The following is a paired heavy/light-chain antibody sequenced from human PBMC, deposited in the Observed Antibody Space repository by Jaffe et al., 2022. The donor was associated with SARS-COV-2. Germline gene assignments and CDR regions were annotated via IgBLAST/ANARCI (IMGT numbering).Heavy chain of an antibody. CDR2: ISSSGSTI. CDR1: GFTFSDYY. Sequence: QVQLVESGGGLVKPGGSLRLSCAASGFTFSDYYMSWIRQAPGKGLEWVSYISSSGSTIYYADSVKGRFTISRDNAKNSLYLQMNSLRAEDTAVYYCARVFLTGYGDYWGQGTLVTVSS. D-gene: IGHD3-9*01. J-gene: IGHJ4*02. V-gene: IGHV3-11*01. CDR3: ARVFLTGYGDY.
Light chain of an antibody. V-gene: IGKV3-15*01. CDR3: QQYNNWRRGT. CDR2: GAS. Sequence: EIVMTQSPATLSVSPGERATLSCRASQSVSSNLAWYQQKPGQAPRLLIYGASTRATGIPARFSGSGSGTEFTLTISSLQSEDFAVYYCQQYNNWRRGTFGQGTKVEIK. J-gene: IGKJ1*01. CDR1: QSVSSN.